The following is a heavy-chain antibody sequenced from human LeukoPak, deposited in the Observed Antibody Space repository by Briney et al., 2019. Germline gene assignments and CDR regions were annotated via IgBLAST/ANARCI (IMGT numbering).Heavy chain of an antibody. J-gene: IGHJ4*02. CDR3: ARDPRIAAASDY. CDR2: ISSSSSYI. D-gene: IGHD6-13*01. CDR1: GFTFSSYS. V-gene: IGHV3-21*01. Sequence: PGGSLRLSCAASGFTFSSYSMNWVRQAPGKGLEWVSSISSSSSYIYYADSVKGRFTISRDNAKNSLYLQMYSLRAEDTAVYYCARDPRIAAASDYWGQGTLVTVSS.